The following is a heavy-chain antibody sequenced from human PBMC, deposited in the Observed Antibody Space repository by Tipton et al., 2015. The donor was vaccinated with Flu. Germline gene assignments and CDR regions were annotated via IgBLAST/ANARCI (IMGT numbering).Heavy chain of an antibody. D-gene: IGHD5-18*01. CDR2: IPYDGSNK. J-gene: IGHJ4*02. CDR1: GFTFSSYA. V-gene: IGHV3-30-3*01. Sequence: SLRLSCAASGFTFSSYAMHWVRQAPGKGLEWVAVIPYDGSNKYYADSVKGRFTISRDNSKNTLYLQMNSLRAEDTAVYYCARGRVGYSYGLPYWGQGTLVTVSS. CDR3: ARGRVGYSYGLPY.